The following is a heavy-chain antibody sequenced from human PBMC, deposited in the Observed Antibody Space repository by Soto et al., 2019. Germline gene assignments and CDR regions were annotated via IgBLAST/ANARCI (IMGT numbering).Heavy chain of an antibody. CDR3: ARYSSSVVYYFDY. V-gene: IGHV4-59*01. Sequence: PSETLSLTCTVSGGSISSYYWSWIRQPPGKGLEWIGYIYYSVSTNYNPSLKSRVTISVDTSKNQFSLKLSSVTAADTAVYYCARYSSSVVYYFDYWGQGTMVTVSS. CDR1: GGSISSYY. D-gene: IGHD6-13*01. CDR2: IYYSVST. J-gene: IGHJ4*02.